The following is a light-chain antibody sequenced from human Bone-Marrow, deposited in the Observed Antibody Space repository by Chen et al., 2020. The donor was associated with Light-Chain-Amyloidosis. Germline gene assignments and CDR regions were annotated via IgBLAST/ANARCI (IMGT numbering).Light chain of an antibody. J-gene: IGLJ2*01. V-gene: IGLV3-25*03. CDR2: RDT. Sequence: SYELTPPPSVSVSPGHTARITCSGDDLPTKYAYWYQQKPGQAPVLVIHRDTDRPSGISERSSGSSSGTTATLTISGVQAEDEADYHCQSADSSCTYEVICGGGTKLTVL. CDR3: QSADSSCTYEVI. CDR1: DLPTKY.